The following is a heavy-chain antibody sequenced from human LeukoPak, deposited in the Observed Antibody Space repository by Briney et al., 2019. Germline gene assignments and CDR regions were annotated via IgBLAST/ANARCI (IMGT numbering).Heavy chain of an antibody. V-gene: IGHV3-23*01. CDR3: ARGESSGYYYHY. J-gene: IGHJ4*02. CDR1: GFTFSSYA. Sequence: GGSLRLSCAASGFTFSSYAMSWVRQAPGKGLEWVSGISGSGGSTYYADSVKGRFTISRDNSKNTLYLQMNSLRAEDTAVYYCARGESSGYYYHYWGQGTLVTVSS. CDR2: ISGSGGST. D-gene: IGHD3-22*01.